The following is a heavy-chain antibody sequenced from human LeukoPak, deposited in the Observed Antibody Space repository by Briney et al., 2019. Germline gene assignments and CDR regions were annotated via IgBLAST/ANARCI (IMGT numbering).Heavy chain of an antibody. Sequence: PSETLSLTCTVSAGSINNYYWSWIRQPPGKGLEWIGEINHSGSTNYNPSLKSRVTISVDTSKNQFSLKLSSVTAADTAVYYCARGRAADYWGQGTLVTVSS. J-gene: IGHJ4*02. V-gene: IGHV4-34*01. CDR3: ARGRAADY. D-gene: IGHD6-25*01. CDR1: AGSINNYY. CDR2: INHSGST.